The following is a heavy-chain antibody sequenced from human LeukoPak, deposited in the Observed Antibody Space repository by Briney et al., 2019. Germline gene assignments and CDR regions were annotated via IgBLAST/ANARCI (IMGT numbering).Heavy chain of an antibody. Sequence: SQTLALTCTVCGGSISSYYWSWIRQPPAKGLEWIGYIYYSGSTNYSPSLKGRVTISVDTSKNQFSLELSSVTAADTAVYYCARDGGSYGAVDYWGQGTLVTVSS. V-gene: IGHV4-59*01. CDR2: IYYSGST. D-gene: IGHD4-17*01. J-gene: IGHJ4*02. CDR1: GGSISSYY. CDR3: ARDGGSYGAVDY.